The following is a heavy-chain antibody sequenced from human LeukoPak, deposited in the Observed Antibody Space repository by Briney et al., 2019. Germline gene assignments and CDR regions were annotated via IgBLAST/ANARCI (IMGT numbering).Heavy chain of an antibody. D-gene: IGHD3-3*01. Sequence: GGSLRLSCAASGFTVGSNYMSWVRQAPGKGLEWVSVIYSGGSTYYADSVKGRFTISRDNSKNTLYLQMNSLRAEDTAVYYCARGGIPAYDFWSGYNYWGQGTLVTVSS. CDR2: IYSGGST. CDR1: GFTVGSNY. V-gene: IGHV3-53*01. J-gene: IGHJ4*02. CDR3: ARGGIPAYDFWSGYNY.